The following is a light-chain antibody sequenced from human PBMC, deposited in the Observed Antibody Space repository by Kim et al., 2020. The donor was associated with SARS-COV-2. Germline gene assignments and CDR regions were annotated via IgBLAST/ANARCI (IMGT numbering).Light chain of an antibody. CDR3: SSYAGSSTLI. CDR2: DVS. CDR1: WSDVGSYDL. Sequence: GQSINISCTGAWSDVGSYDLVSWYRQNPAKAPEVIIYDVSERPSGVSNRFSGSKSGNTASLTISGLQAEDEADYYCSSYAGSSTLIFGGGTKVTVL. V-gene: IGLV2-23*02. J-gene: IGLJ2*01.